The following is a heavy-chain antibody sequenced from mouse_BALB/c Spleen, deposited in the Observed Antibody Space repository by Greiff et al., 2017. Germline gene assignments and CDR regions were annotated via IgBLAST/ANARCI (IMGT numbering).Heavy chain of an antibody. CDR3: ARSYYDYVPYAMDY. CDR1: GYSFTGYY. V-gene: IGHV1-31*01. CDR2: INPYNGAT. J-gene: IGHJ4*01. Sequence: VQLQQSGPELVKPGASVKISCKASGYSFTGYYMHWVKQSHVKSLEWIGRINPYNGATSYNQNFKDKASLTVDKSSSTAYMELHSLTSEDSAVYYCARSYYDYVPYAMDYWGQGTSVTVSS. D-gene: IGHD2-4*01.